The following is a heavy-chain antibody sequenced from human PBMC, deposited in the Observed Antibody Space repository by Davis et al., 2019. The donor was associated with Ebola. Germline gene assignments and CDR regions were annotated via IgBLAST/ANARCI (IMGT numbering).Heavy chain of an antibody. CDR3: ASVYYDSSGYYSVWAFDI. CDR1: GGTFSSYA. CDR2: LIPIFGTA. V-gene: IGHV1-69*06. Sequence: SVKVSCKASGGTFSSYAISWVRQAPGQGLEWMGGLIPIFGTANYAQKFQGRVTITADKSTSTAYMELSSLRSEDTAVYYCASVYYDSSGYYSVWAFDIWGQGTMVTVSS. D-gene: IGHD3-22*01. J-gene: IGHJ3*02.